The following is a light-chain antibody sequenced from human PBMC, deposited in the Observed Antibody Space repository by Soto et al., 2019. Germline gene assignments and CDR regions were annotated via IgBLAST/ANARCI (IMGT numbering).Light chain of an antibody. Sequence: IQMTQSHSTLSASVGDRVTITCLASQSINYWLAWYQQQPGKAPKLLLYDASKLQSGVPSTFRGSGSGTEFTLTISTLQPDDFASYYCQHYHSFPHSFGQGAKLEFQ. J-gene: IGKJ2*03. V-gene: IGKV1-5*01. CDR2: DAS. CDR1: QSINYW. CDR3: QHYHSFPHS.